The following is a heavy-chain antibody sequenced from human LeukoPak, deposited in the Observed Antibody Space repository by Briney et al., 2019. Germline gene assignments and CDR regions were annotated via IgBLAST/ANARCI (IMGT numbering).Heavy chain of an antibody. CDR2: IYYSGST. CDR1: GGSISSYY. CDR3: ARVGGSSGSLDAFDI. Sequence: PSETLSLTCTVSGGSISSYYWSWIRQPPGKGLEWIGCIYYSGSTNYNPSLKSRVTISVDTSKNQFSLKLSSVTAADTAVYYCARVGGSSGSLDAFDIWGQGTMVTVSS. D-gene: IGHD6-19*01. J-gene: IGHJ3*02. V-gene: IGHV4-59*01.